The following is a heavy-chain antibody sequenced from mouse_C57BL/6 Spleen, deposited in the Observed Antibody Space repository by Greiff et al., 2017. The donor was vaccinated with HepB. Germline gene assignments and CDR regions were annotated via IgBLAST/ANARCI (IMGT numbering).Heavy chain of an antibody. Sequence: QVQLQQPGTELVKPGASVKLSCKASGYTFTSYWMHWVKQRPGQGLEWIGNINPSNGGTNYNEKFKSKATLTVDKSSSTAYMQLSSLTSEYAAVYSCARSKVTTVVPFDYWGQGTTLTVSS. CDR1: GYTFTSYW. CDR2: INPSNGGT. J-gene: IGHJ2*01. CDR3: ARSKVTTVVPFDY. V-gene: IGHV1-53*01. D-gene: IGHD1-1*01.